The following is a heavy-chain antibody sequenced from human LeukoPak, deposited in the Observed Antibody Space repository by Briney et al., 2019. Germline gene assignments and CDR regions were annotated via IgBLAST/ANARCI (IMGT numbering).Heavy chain of an antibody. J-gene: IGHJ3*02. CDR2: ISSSSSYI. CDR1: GFTFSSYS. CDR3: ASFTSGMWAFDI. Sequence: NPGGSLRLSCAASGFTFSSYSMNWVRQAPGKGLEWVSSISSSSSYIYYADSVKDRFTISRDNAKNSLYLQMNSLRAEDTAVYYCASFTSGMWAFDIWGQGTMVTVSS. V-gene: IGHV3-21*01. D-gene: IGHD3-10*01.